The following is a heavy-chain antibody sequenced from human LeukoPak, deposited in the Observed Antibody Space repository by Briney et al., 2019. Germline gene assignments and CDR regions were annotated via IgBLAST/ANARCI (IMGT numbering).Heavy chain of an antibody. Sequence: PGGSLRLSCAASGFTFSSYWVSWVRQAPGKGLEWVANIKQDGSEKYYVDSVKGRFTISRDNAKNSLYLQMNSLRAEDTAVYYCARDPYSNGWPSYYYYGMDVWGQGTTVTVSS. CDR3: ARDPYSNGWPSYYYYGMDV. D-gene: IGHD6-19*01. V-gene: IGHV3-7*01. CDR2: IKQDGSEK. CDR1: GFTFSSYW. J-gene: IGHJ6*02.